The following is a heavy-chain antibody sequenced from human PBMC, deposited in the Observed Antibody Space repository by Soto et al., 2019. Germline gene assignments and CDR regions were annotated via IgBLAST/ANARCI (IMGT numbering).Heavy chain of an antibody. V-gene: IGHV4-31*01. CDR1: GGSISSGGYY. CDR3: ARGSRYSGSYAKSVDY. Sequence: QVQLQESGPGLVKPSQTLSLTSTVSGGSISSGGYYWSWIRQHPGKGLGWIGYIYYSGSTYYNPSRTIQLTQSVHTSKNLSSLKLSSVTAADTAVYYCARGSRYSGSYAKSVDYWGQGTLVTVSS. D-gene: IGHD1-26*01. J-gene: IGHJ4*02. CDR2: IYYSGST.